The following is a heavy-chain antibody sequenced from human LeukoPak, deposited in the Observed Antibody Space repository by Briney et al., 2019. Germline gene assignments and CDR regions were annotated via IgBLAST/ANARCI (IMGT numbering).Heavy chain of an antibody. V-gene: IGHV3-7*01. CDR2: IKQDGSET. Sequence: AGGSLRLSCAASRFTLSNYWMSWVRQAPGKGLEWVANIKQDGSETYYVDSVKGRFTISRDNAKNSLSLQMNSLRAEDTAVYYCARQRSSGCLDYWGQGTLVTVSS. J-gene: IGHJ4*02. D-gene: IGHD6-19*01. CDR3: ARQRSSGCLDY. CDR1: RFTLSNYW.